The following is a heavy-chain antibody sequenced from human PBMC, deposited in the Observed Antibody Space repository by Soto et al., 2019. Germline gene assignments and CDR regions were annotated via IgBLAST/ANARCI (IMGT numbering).Heavy chain of an antibody. J-gene: IGHJ5*02. D-gene: IGHD3-22*01. V-gene: IGHV3-48*03. CDR2: ISSSGSTI. CDR1: GFTFSSYE. Sequence: PGGSLRLSCAASGFTFSSYEMNWVRQAPGKGLEWVSYISSSGSTIYYADSVKGRFTISRDNAKNSLYLQMNSLRAEDTAVYYCARGRGPKYYYDSSGYYYNWFDPWGQGTLVTVSS. CDR3: ARGRGPKYYYDSSGYYYNWFDP.